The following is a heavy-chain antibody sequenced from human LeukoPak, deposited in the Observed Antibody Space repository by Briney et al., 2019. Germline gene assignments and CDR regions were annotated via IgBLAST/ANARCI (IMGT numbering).Heavy chain of an antibody. CDR2: IYSGGST. D-gene: IGHD5-12*01. V-gene: IGHV3-53*01. CDR1: GFTVSSNY. CDR3: ATAWQYCDY. Sequence: GGSLRHSCAASGFTVSSNYMSWVRQAPGKGLEWVSVIYSGGSTYYADSVKGRFTISRDNSKNTLYLQMNSLRAEDTAVYYCATAWQYCDYWGQGTLVTVSS. J-gene: IGHJ4*02.